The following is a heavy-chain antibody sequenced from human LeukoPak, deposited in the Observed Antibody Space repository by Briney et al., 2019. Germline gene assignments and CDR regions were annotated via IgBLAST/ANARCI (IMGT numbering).Heavy chain of an antibody. Sequence: GGSLRLSCAASGFTFSSYSMNWVRQTPGKGLEWVSSISSSSSYIYYADSVKGRFTISRDNAKNSLFLQMKSLRAEDTAVYYCAKDSVLYYYDSSGYAPFEYWGQGTLVTVSS. CDR1: GFTFSSYS. CDR3: AKDSVLYYYDSSGYAPFEY. CDR2: ISSSSSYI. D-gene: IGHD3-22*01. V-gene: IGHV3-21*01. J-gene: IGHJ4*02.